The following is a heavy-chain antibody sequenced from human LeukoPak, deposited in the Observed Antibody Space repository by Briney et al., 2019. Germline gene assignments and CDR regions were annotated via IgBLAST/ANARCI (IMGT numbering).Heavy chain of an antibody. Sequence: ASVKVSCKASGYTFTGYYMHWVRQAPGQGLEWMGRINPNSGGTNYAQKFQGRVTMTRDTCISTAYMELSRLRSDDTAVYYCASRGVNYYDSSGYPPPMWDWGQGTLVTVSS. CDR3: ASRGVNYYDSSGYPPPMWD. CDR2: INPNSGGT. CDR1: GYTFTGYY. D-gene: IGHD3-22*01. V-gene: IGHV1-2*06. J-gene: IGHJ4*02.